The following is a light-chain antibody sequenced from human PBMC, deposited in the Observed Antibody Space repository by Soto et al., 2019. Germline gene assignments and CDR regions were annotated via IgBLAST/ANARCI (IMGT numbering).Light chain of an antibody. V-gene: IGLV2-14*01. Sequence: QSALTQPASVSGSPGQTITISCAGTKFDIGRYNYVSWYRQHPGEAPKLIIFEVNNRPSGISNRFSGSKSGNTASLTISGLQVEDEALYFCSSYTSASALAIFGGGTKLTVL. CDR1: KFDIGRYNY. CDR2: EVN. J-gene: IGLJ2*01. CDR3: SSYTSASALAI.